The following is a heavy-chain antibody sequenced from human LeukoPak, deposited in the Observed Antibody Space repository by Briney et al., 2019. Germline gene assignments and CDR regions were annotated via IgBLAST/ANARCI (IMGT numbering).Heavy chain of an antibody. CDR1: GGSISSYY. D-gene: IGHD6-13*01. Sequence: TPSETLSLTCTVSGGSISSYYWSWIRQPPGKGLEWIGYIYTSGSTNYNPSLKSRVTISVDTSKNQFSLKLSSVTAADTAVYYCARGNTADSSSWYTNWFDPWGQGTLVTVSS. J-gene: IGHJ5*02. V-gene: IGHV4-4*09. CDR3: ARGNTADSSSWYTNWFDP. CDR2: IYTSGST.